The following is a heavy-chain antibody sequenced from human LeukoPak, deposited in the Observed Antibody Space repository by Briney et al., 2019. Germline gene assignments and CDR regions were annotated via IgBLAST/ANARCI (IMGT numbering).Heavy chain of an antibody. J-gene: IGHJ6*04. CDR2: INSSSSYT. D-gene: IGHD3-9*01. CDR1: GFTFSGYY. Sequence: PGGPLRLSCAASGFTFSGYYMSWMRQAPGKGLEWVSYINSSSSYTNYADSVKCRFTISRDNAKNSLYLQMNSLRAEDTAVYYCAREPQYYDILTGYYYYGMDVWGKGTTVTVSS. V-gene: IGHV3-11*06. CDR3: AREPQYYDILTGYYYYGMDV.